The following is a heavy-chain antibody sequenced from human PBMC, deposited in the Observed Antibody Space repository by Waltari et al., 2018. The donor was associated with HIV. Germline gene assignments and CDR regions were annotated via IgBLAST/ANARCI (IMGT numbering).Heavy chain of an antibody. Sequence: QVQLQQWGAGLLKPSGNLSLTCAVYGGSFSDSPWSWLRQSPEKGLEWIGDISHSGSTNSSPSLQSRVTISIDTSKNQFSLRLSSVTAADTAVYYCARGVTYCSSGGCSGQSFSYWGQGTPVTVSS. V-gene: IGHV4-34*02. CDR1: GGSFSDSP. J-gene: IGHJ4*02. CDR2: ISHSGST. CDR3: ARGVTYCSSGGCSGQSFSY. D-gene: IGHD2-15*01.